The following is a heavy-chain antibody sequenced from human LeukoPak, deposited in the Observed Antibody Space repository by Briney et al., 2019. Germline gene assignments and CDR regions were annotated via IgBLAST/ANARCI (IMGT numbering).Heavy chain of an antibody. V-gene: IGHV4-59*08. D-gene: IGHD6-19*01. Sequence: PPETLSLTCTVSGGSISSDYRTCVRQPPGKGLEWVGYVYHTGSTTYNPSPQRRLTISVDTTKNHSSLRLSSVPAADTAVYYCATRVAVTPKYCFDYWGQGILVTVSS. CDR1: GGSISSDY. CDR3: ATRVAVTPKYCFDY. CDR2: VYHTGST. J-gene: IGHJ4*02.